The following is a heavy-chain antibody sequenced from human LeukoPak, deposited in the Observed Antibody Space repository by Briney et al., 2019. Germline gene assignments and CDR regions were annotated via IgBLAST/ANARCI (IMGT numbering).Heavy chain of an antibody. CDR1: GFTFSNFW. CDR3: VSGGDSGY. Sequence: GGSLRLSCTASGFTFSNFWMGWVRQAPGKGLEWVASITPAGSEKYYANSMKGRFTISRDNAKNSLFLQMNSLRADDTGVYFCVSGGDSGYWGQGTLVTVSS. V-gene: IGHV3-7*03. J-gene: IGHJ4*02. D-gene: IGHD2-21*02. CDR2: ITPAGSEK.